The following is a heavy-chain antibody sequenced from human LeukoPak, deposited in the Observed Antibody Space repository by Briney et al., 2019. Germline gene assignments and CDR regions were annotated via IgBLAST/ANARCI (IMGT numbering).Heavy chain of an antibody. CDR1: GGSISSGNYY. V-gene: IGHV4-31*03. CDR2: IHHSGST. Sequence: SETLSLTCTVSGGSISSGNYYWSWIRQHPGKGLEWIGYIHHSGSTYYDPSLKSRVIISVDTSKNQFSLKLNSVTAADTAVYYCATYGSGSYRFDPWGQGTLVTVSS. D-gene: IGHD3-10*01. CDR3: ATYGSGSYRFDP. J-gene: IGHJ5*02.